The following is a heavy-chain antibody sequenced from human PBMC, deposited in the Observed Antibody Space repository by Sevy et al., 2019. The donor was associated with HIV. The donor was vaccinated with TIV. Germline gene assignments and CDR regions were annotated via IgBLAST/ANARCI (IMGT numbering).Heavy chain of an antibody. CDR1: RFTFSRNW. D-gene: IGHD4-17*01. J-gene: IGHJ6*02. Sequence: GGSLRLSCAASRFTFSRNWMHWVRQAPGKGLVWVSRIISDGTSTTYADSVKGRITISRDNAKNTLYLQMNSLRAEDTAVYYCARVAPNYGDYISYGMDVWGHGTTVTVSS. CDR3: ARVAPNYGDYISYGMDV. V-gene: IGHV3-74*03. CDR2: IISDGTST.